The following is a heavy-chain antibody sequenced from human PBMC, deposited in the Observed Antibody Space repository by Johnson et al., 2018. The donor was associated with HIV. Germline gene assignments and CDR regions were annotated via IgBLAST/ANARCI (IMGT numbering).Heavy chain of an antibody. CDR1: GFSFTQAW. Sequence: VQLVESGGGCAKPGGSLRLSCAVSGFSFTQAWMSWVRQAPGKGLEWVGQIKSKSDGATTDYAAPVRGRFTISRDDSKNTLFLEMNGLKTEDTAVYYCTTMSALWFGDLHVFGDGFDIWGQGTMVTVSS. J-gene: IGHJ3*02. CDR3: TTMSALWFGDLHVFGDGFDI. CDR2: IKSKSDGATT. D-gene: IGHD3-10*01. V-gene: IGHV3-15*01.